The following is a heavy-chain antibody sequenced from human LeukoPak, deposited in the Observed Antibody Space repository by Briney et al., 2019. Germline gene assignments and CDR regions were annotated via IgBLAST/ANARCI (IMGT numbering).Heavy chain of an antibody. J-gene: IGHJ5*02. CDR2: IYYNGNT. CDR3: ARGRYSSDWYGGRNWFDP. V-gene: IGHV4-39*07. D-gene: IGHD6-19*01. Sequence: SSETLSLTCPVSGDSISSRTNYWGWIRQPPGKGLEWIGCIYYNGNTNYNPSLKSRVTISVDTSKNQFSLKLSSVTAADTAVYYCARGRYSSDWYGGRNWFDPWGQGTLVTVSS. CDR1: GDSISSRTNY.